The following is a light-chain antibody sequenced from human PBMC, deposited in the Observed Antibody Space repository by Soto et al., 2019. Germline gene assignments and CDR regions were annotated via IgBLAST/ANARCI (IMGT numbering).Light chain of an antibody. Sequence: DIQMTQSPSSLSASVGYRGTITCRASQSISSYLNCYQQKPPNPPHLLIYAASTLQTAVPSRFSGSGSATDFTLTISSLQPQDFATYYCRQRYSTPVTFGQGTRLEIK. CDR2: AAS. CDR3: RQRYSTPVT. J-gene: IGKJ5*01. CDR1: QSISSY. V-gene: IGKV1-39*01.